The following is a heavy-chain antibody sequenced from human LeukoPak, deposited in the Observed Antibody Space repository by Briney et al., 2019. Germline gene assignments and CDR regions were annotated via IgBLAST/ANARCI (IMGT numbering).Heavy chain of an antibody. V-gene: IGHV4-61*02. CDR1: GGSISSGSYY. J-gene: IGHJ4*02. Sequence: SQTLSLTCTVSGGSISSGSYYWSWIRQPAGKGLEWIGRIYTSGSTNYNPSLKSRVTISVDTSKNQFSLKLSSVTAADTAVYFCARLPITAPGTMDFWGQGTLVTVSS. CDR3: ARLPITAPGTMDF. CDR2: IYTSGST. D-gene: IGHD6-13*01.